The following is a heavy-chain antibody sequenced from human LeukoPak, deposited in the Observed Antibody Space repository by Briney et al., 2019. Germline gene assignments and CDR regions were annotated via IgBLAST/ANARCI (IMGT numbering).Heavy chain of an antibody. CDR1: GFTFSSYA. J-gene: IGHJ4*02. CDR3: AKDQSGSRL. V-gene: IGHV3-23*01. CDR2: ITGSGDST. D-gene: IGHD1-26*01. Sequence: GGSLRLSCTASGFTFSSYAMSWARQAPGKGLEWVSTITGSGDSTYYADSVKGRFTISRDNSKNTLYLQMKSLRVEDTAVYYCAKDQSGSRLWGQGTLVTVSS.